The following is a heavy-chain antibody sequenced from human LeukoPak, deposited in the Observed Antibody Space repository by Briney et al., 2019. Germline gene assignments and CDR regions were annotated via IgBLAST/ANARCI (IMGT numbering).Heavy chain of an antibody. Sequence: GGSLRLSCAASGFTVSSNFLSWVRQAPGKGLEWVSLIYSGGSTDYTDSVKGRFTISRDNSKNTLYLQMNSLRAEDTAVYYCARSDTPWGSWYYFDYWGQGTLVTVSS. D-gene: IGHD6-13*01. CDR1: GFTVSSNF. CDR2: IYSGGST. CDR3: ARSDTPWGSWYYFDY. V-gene: IGHV3-53*01. J-gene: IGHJ4*02.